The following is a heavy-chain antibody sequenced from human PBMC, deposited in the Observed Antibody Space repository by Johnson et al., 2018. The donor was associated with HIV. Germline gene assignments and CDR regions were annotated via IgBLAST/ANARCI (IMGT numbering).Heavy chain of an antibody. CDR2: ISYDGSNK. J-gene: IGHJ3*02. D-gene: IGHD3-3*01. Sequence: QVQLVESGGGVVQPGRSLRLSCAASGFTFSSYAMHWVRQAPGKGLAWVAVISYDGSNKYYADSVKGRFTISRDNSENTMYLQMNSLRAEDTAVYYCARVASGAFDIWDQGTMVTVSS. CDR3: ARVASGAFDI. CDR1: GFTFSSYA. V-gene: IGHV3-30-3*01.